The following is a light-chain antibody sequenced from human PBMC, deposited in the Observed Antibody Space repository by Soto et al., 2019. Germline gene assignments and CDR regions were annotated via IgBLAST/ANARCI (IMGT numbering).Light chain of an antibody. Sequence: DIQMTQSPATVSASVGDRVTITCRASHNINYWLAWYQQRPGSAPKLLIYDVSTLQSGVPSRFSGSHSGTEFTLTISTLQPDDFATYYCQHYAFDSQTFGQGTKLEVK. V-gene: IGKV1-5*01. CDR3: QHYAFDSQT. CDR2: DVS. CDR1: HNINYW. J-gene: IGKJ1*01.